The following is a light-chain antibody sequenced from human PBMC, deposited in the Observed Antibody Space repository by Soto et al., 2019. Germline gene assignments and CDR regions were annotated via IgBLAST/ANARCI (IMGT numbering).Light chain of an antibody. J-gene: IGKJ5*01. CDR3: QQYHNWPIT. CDR2: DAS. V-gene: IGKV3-15*01. Sequence: IVMTQSPATQSVSPGESATLSCGASQSVSSNLAWHQQKPGQAPRILMYDASTRATGISARFSGSGSGTEFTLTISSLQSEDFAVYYCQQYHNWPITFGQGTRLEIK. CDR1: QSVSSN.